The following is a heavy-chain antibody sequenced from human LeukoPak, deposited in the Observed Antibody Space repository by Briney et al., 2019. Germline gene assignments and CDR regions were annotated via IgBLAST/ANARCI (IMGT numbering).Heavy chain of an antibody. CDR2: INHSGST. V-gene: IGHV4-34*09. Sequence: SETLSLTCAVYGGSFSGYYWSWIRQPPGKGLEWIGEINHSGSTNYNPSLKSRVTISVDTSKNQFSLKLSSVTAADTAVYYCARDLPYVGFDYWGQGTLVTVSS. D-gene: IGHD1-26*01. CDR1: GGSFSGYY. CDR3: ARDLPYVGFDY. J-gene: IGHJ4*02.